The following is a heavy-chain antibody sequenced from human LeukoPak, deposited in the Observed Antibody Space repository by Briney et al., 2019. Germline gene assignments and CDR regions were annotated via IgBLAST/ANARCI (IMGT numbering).Heavy chain of an antibody. CDR1: GFTFSSYS. CDR2: ISSSSSYI. V-gene: IGHV3-21*01. D-gene: IGHD1-26*01. Sequence: PGGSLRLSCAASGFTFSSYSMNWVRQAPGKGLEWVSSISSSSSYIYYADSVKGRFTISRDNSKNTLYLQMNSLRAEDTAVYYCAKDFASGSHHLWGQGTLVTVSS. CDR3: AKDFASGSHHL. J-gene: IGHJ4*02.